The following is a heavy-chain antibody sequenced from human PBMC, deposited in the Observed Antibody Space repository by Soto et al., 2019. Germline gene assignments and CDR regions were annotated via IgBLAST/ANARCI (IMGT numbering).Heavy chain of an antibody. CDR2: IYYSGST. J-gene: IGHJ4*02. V-gene: IGHV4-61*01. Sequence: PSETLSLTCTVSGGSVSSGSYYWSWIRQPPGKGLEWIGYIYYSGSTNYNPSLKSRVTISVDTSKNQFSLKLSSVTAADTAVYYCARDAYLPGIAVAGSYYFEYWGQGTLVTLSS. D-gene: IGHD6-19*01. CDR1: GGSVSSGSYY. CDR3: ARDAYLPGIAVAGSYYFEY.